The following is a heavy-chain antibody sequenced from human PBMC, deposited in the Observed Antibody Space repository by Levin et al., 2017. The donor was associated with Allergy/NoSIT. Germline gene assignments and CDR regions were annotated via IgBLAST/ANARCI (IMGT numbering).Heavy chain of an antibody. Sequence: ETLSLTCAASGFTFSSYSMNWVRQAPGKGLEWVSYISSSSSTIYYADSVKGRFTISRDNAKNSLYLQMNSLRDEDTAVYYCARAFKRYDILTGYLFDYWGQGTLVTVSS. J-gene: IGHJ4*02. CDR2: ISSSSSTI. CDR1: GFTFSSYS. V-gene: IGHV3-48*02. D-gene: IGHD3-9*01. CDR3: ARAFKRYDILTGYLFDY.